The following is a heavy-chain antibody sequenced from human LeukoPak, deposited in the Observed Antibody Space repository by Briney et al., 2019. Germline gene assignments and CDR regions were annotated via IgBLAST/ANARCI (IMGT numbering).Heavy chain of an antibody. CDR1: GFTFSYYS. D-gene: IGHD3-22*01. Sequence: PGGSLRLSCAASGFTFSYYSMNWVRQAPGKGLEWVSYVSDSSDTMYYADSVKGRFTISRDNAKNSLYLQMNSLRAEDTAVYYCARDDTHYGSSGSFYDAFDIWGQGTMVTVSS. CDR3: ARDDTHYGSSGSFYDAFDI. V-gene: IGHV3-48*04. CDR2: VSDSSDTM. J-gene: IGHJ3*02.